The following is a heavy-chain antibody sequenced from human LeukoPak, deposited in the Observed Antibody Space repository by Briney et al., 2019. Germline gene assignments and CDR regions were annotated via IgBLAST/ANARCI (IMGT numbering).Heavy chain of an antibody. J-gene: IGHJ5*02. Sequence: PSETLSLTCSVSGGSISRDDYFWTWIRQPAGKGLEWIGHIFTTGPGSYNPSLRSRVTISRDTSKNEFSLSLNSVTAADTAVYYCAGSWNAERSFDPWGQGTLVTVSS. D-gene: IGHD1-1*01. CDR3: AGSWNAERSFDP. V-gene: IGHV4-61*09. CDR2: IFTTGPG. CDR1: GGSISRDDYF.